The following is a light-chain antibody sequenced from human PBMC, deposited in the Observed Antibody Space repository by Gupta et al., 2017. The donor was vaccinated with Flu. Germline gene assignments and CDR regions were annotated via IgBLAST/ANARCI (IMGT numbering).Light chain of an antibody. V-gene: IGLV1-44*01. J-gene: IGLJ3*02. CDR2: NNS. CDR1: SYNIGSNN. CDR3: ASWDDSQNGGV. Sequence: ATISTAGSSYNIGSNNVNWYQQRPRTAPKLLIYNNSQRPSGVPDRFSGSKSDTSASLAISGLQAEDEADYYCASWDDSQNGGVFGGGTKLTVL.